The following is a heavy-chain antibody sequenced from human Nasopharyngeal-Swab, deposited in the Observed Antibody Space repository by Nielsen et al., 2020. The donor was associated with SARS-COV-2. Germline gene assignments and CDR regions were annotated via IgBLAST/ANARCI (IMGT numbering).Heavy chain of an antibody. D-gene: IGHD3-10*01. CDR2: ISGSGGST. Sequence: ESLKISCAASGFTFSSYAMSWVRQVPGKGLEWVSAISGSGGSTYYADSVKGRFTISRDNSKNTLYLQMNSLRAEDTAVYYCAKDREATYYYGSGSFDYWGQGTLVTVSS. J-gene: IGHJ4*02. CDR1: GFTFSSYA. V-gene: IGHV3-23*01. CDR3: AKDREATYYYGSGSFDY.